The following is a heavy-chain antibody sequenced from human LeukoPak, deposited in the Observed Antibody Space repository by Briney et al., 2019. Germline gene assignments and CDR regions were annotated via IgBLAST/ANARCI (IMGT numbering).Heavy chain of an antibody. CDR1: GDSLSSYY. D-gene: IGHD6-6*01. V-gene: IGHV4-59*01. Sequence: SETLSLTCTVSGDSLSSYYWSWIRQPPGKGLAGIGYIYYSGSTNYDPSLKSRVTISVDTSKNQFSLKLSSVTAADTAVYYCARDYSQLGRFDPWGQGTLVTVSS. CDR2: IYYSGST. J-gene: IGHJ5*02. CDR3: ARDYSQLGRFDP.